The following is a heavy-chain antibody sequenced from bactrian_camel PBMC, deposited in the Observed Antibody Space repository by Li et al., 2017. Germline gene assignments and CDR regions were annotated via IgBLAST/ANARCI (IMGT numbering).Heavy chain of an antibody. J-gene: IGHJ4*01. V-gene: IGHV3S40*01. CDR1: GYTFSRYG. Sequence: VQLVESGGGLVQPGGSLRLSCGVSGYTFSRYGMDWVRQAPGKGLEWVAGINSRGGLTDYVDSVKGRFTISQDNAKNTVYLHMNRLKPEDTAVYYCHAACHYGLSLEHYWGQGTQVTVS. D-gene: IGHD5*01. CDR2: INSRGGLT. CDR3: HAACHYGLSLEHY.